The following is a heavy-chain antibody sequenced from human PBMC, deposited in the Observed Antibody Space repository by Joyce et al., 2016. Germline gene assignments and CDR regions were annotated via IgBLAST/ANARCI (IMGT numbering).Heavy chain of an antibody. CDR1: GGSISSNNYF. CDR2: IDYSWST. V-gene: IGHV4-39*01. D-gene: IGHD3-22*01. Sequence: QLELKESGPGLVKPSEALFLTCTVSGGSISSNNYFWGWIRQPPGKGLQLLASIDYSWSTYYNSSLKSRVTISIDTSKNQFFLKLRSVTAADTAVYYCARHRTMRVVIRRGTWFDPWGQGTLVTVSS. J-gene: IGHJ5*02. CDR3: ARHRTMRVVIRRGTWFDP.